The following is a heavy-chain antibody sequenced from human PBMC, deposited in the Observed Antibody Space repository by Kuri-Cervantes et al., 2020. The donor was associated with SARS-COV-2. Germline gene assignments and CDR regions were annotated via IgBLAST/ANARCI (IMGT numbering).Heavy chain of an antibody. CDR3: ATKSEYSGSYFSYYYYGMDV. Sequence: ASVKVSCKASGYTFTSYGISWVRQAPGQGLEWMGWISAYNGNTNYAQKLQGRVTMTEDTSTDTAYMELSSLRSEDTAVYYCATKSEYSGSYFSYYYYGMDVWGQGTTVTVSS. CDR2: ISAYNGNT. V-gene: IGHV1-18*01. CDR1: GYTFTSYG. J-gene: IGHJ6*02. D-gene: IGHD1-26*01.